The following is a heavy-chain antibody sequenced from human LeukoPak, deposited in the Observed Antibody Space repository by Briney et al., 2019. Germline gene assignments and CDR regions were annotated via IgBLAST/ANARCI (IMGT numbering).Heavy chain of an antibody. CDR2: IYYTGNT. J-gene: IGHJ4*02. CDR3: ARLTGTTPLDY. V-gene: IGHV4-39*01. CDR1: GGSTSSSTYH. D-gene: IGHD1-20*01. Sequence: LETPSLTFPVSGGSTSSSTYHLGWVPQPPREGLGWIATIYYTGNTYYHPSLRSRVTISVDTSKNQFSLRLSSVTAADTAVYYCARLTGTTPLDYWGQGSLVIVSS.